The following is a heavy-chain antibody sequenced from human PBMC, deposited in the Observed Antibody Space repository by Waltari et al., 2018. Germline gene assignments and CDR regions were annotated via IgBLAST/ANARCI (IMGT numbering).Heavy chain of an antibody. CDR1: GGSISSGSYY. D-gene: IGHD3-3*01. V-gene: IGHV4-61*02. CDR3: AWSLEEDFDY. J-gene: IGHJ4*02. Sequence: QVQLQESGPGLVKPSQTLSLTCTVSGGSISSGSYYWSWIRQPAGKGLEWIGRIYTSGSTNYNPSLKSRVTISVDTSKNQFSLKLSSVTAADTAVYYCAWSLEEDFDYWGQGTLVTVSS. CDR2: IYTSGST.